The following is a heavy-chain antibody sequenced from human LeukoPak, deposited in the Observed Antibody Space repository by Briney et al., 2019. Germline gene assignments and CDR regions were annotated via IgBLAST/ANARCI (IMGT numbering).Heavy chain of an antibody. V-gene: IGHV3-33*01. J-gene: IGHJ6*02. CDR1: GFTFSSYG. D-gene: IGHD2-15*01. CDR3: ARGDYCSGGSCYLSALYYYYGMDV. CDR2: IWYDGSNK. Sequence: GRSLRLPCAASGFTFSSYGMHWVRQAPGKGLEWVAVIWYDGSNKYYADSVKGRFTISRGNSKNTLYLQMNSLRAEDTAVYYCARGDYCSGGSCYLSALYYYYGMDVWGQGTTVTVSS.